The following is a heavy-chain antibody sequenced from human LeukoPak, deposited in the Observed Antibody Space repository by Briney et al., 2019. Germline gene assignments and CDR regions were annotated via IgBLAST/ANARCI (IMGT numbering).Heavy chain of an antibody. V-gene: IGHV3-23*01. CDR3: AKHPREPYSPFHY. D-gene: IGHD2-15*01. J-gene: IGHJ4*02. CDR1: GFTFTSYA. CDR2: ISGSGNST. Sequence: GGSLRPSCAASGFTFTSYAMSWVRQAPGKGLQWVSGISGSGNSTYYAGSVKGRFTISRDNSKNTLFLQMNSLRAEDAAVYYCAKHPREPYSPFHYWAQGTLVTVSS.